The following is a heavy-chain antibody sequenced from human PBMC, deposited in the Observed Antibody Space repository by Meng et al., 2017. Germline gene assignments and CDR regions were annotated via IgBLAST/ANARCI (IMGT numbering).Heavy chain of an antibody. J-gene: IGHJ4*02. D-gene: IGHD4-17*01. V-gene: IGHV3-53*01. Sequence: EVRLVEAGGGLSQPGGSLRLSCAASGFTVSSNYMSWVRQAPGKGLEWVSVIYSGGSTYYADSVKGRFTISRDNSKNTLYLQMNSLRAEDTAVYYCARDYGDHLGFDYWGQGTLVTVSS. CDR3: ARDYGDHLGFDY. CDR1: GFTVSSNY. CDR2: IYSGGST.